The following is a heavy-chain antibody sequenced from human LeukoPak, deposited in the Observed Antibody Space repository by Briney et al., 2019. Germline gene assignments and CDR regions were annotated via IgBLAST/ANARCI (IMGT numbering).Heavy chain of an antibody. Sequence: PGGSLRLSCAASGFTFSSYVMNWVRQAPGKGLEWVSTISGSGGSTYHADSVKGRFTISRDNSKNTLYLQMNSLRAEDTAVYYCAKMPTHYYYYYYMDVWGKGTTVTVS. D-gene: IGHD2-2*01. CDR2: ISGSGGST. J-gene: IGHJ6*03. CDR1: GFTFSSYV. V-gene: IGHV3-23*01. CDR3: AKMPTHYYYYYYMDV.